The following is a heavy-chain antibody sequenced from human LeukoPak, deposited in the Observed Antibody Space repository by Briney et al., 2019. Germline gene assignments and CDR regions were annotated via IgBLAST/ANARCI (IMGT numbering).Heavy chain of an antibody. J-gene: IGHJ4*02. CDR2: ISGSGGST. V-gene: IGHV3-23*01. D-gene: IGHD1-1*01. CDR1: GFTFSSYA. CDR3: AKGNWRYFDY. Sequence: GGSLRLSCAASGFTFSSYAMSWVRQAPGKGLEWVSAISGSGGSTYYADSVKGRFTISRDNSKNALYLQMNSLGADDTAVYYCAKGNWRYFDYWGQGTLVTVSS.